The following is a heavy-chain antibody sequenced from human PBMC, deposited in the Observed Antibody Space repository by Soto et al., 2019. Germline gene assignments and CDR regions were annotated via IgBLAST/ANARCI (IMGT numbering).Heavy chain of an antibody. J-gene: IGHJ4*02. CDR1: GFTFSSYS. D-gene: IGHD5-12*01. V-gene: IGHV3-21*01. CDR2: ISSSSSYI. CDR3: ARALRGSDYYYFDY. Sequence: PGGSLRLSCAASGFTFSSYSMNWVRQAPGKGLEWVSSISSSSSYIYYADSVKGRFTVSRDNSKNTLYLQMNSLRTDDSAFYYCARALRGSDYYYFDYWGQGTLVTVSS.